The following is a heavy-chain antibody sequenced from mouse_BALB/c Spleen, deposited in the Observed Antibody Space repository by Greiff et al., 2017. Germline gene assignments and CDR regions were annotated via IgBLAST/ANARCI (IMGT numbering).Heavy chain of an antibody. Sequence: VQGVESGPGLVAPSQSLSITCTVSGFSLTSYGVHWVRQPPGKGLEWLGVIWAGGSTNYNSALMSRLSISKDNSKSQVFLKMNSLQTDDTAMYYCARERGYGYDGAWFAYWGQGTLVTVSA. CDR2: IWAGGST. CDR3: ARERGYGYDGAWFAY. D-gene: IGHD2-2*01. V-gene: IGHV2-9*02. CDR1: GFSLTSYG. J-gene: IGHJ3*01.